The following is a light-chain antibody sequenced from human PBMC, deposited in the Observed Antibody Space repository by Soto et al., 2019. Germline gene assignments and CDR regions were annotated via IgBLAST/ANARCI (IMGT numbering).Light chain of an antibody. CDR2: EGS. V-gene: IGLV2-23*01. J-gene: IGLJ1*01. CDR1: RSDVGTYNL. CDR3: CSYAGSGTYV. Sequence: QSVLTQPASVSGSPGQSIIISCTGTRSDVGTYNLVSWYQQYPAKAPKLMIYEGSKRPSAVSNRFSGSQSGNAASLTISGLQAEDEADYYCCSYAGSGTYVFGSGTKLTVL.